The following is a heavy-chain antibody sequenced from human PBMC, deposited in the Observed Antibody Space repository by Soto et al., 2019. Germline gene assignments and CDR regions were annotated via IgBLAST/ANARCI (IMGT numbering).Heavy chain of an antibody. D-gene: IGHD5-12*01. CDR3: TTVEMATIRIDYYGMDV. CDR2: IKSKIDGGAT. V-gene: IGHV3-15*01. Sequence: LRLSCAASGFTFSNAWMSWVRQAPGRGLEWVGRIKSKIDGGATDYAAPVKGRFTISRDDSKNTLYLQINSLKTEDTAVYYCTTVEMATIRIDYYGMDVWGQGTTVTVSS. CDR1: GFTFSNAW. J-gene: IGHJ6*02.